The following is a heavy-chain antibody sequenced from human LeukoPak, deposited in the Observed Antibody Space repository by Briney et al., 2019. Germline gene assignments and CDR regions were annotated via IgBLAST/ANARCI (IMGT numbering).Heavy chain of an antibody. V-gene: IGHV3-48*04. CDR3: ARGRYDSGWYDY. CDR2: ITTGGSST. D-gene: IGHD6-19*01. CDR1: GFTFSAYA. J-gene: IGHJ4*02. Sequence: PGGSLSLSCAASGFTFSAYAMAWVRQAPGKGLECVSHITTGGSSTFHADSVKGRFTISRDNAKNSLYLQMISLRGEDTAVYYCARGRYDSGWYDYWGQGALVIVSS.